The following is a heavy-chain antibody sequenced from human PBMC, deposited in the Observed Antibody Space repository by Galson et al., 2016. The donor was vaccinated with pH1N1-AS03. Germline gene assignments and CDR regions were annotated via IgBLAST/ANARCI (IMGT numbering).Heavy chain of an antibody. CDR2: INNDGSDS. Sequence: SLRLSCAGSGFSLNNYWMHWVRQAPGQGLVWVARINNDGSDSTYADSVKGRFTISSDNSRNTVYLQMTGLRAEDTATYFCARRQERIVNGAYNRNVGYGAFDSWCQGTLVTVSS. CDR3: ARRQERIVNGAYNRNVGYGAFDS. CDR1: GFSLNNYW. V-gene: IGHV3-74*03. J-gene: IGHJ5*01. D-gene: IGHD1-14*01.